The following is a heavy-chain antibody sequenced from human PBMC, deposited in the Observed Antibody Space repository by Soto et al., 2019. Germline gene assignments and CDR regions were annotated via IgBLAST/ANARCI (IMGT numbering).Heavy chain of an antibody. Sequence: GGSLRLSCAAAGFTFSSYWMHWVRQAPGKGLVWVSRINSDGSSTSYADSVKGRFTISRDNAKNTLYLQMNSLRAEDTAVYYCATTALYYYDSSGYPFDYWGQGTLVTVSS. CDR1: GFTFSSYW. V-gene: IGHV3-74*01. CDR2: INSDGSST. J-gene: IGHJ4*02. D-gene: IGHD3-22*01. CDR3: ATTALYYYDSSGYPFDY.